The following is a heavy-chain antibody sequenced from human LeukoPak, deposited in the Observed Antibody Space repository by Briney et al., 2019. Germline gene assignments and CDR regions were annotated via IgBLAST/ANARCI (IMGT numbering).Heavy chain of an antibody. CDR2: ISAYNGNT. CDR1: GYTFTSYG. V-gene: IGHV1-18*01. J-gene: IGHJ4*02. CDR3: ARAPYYYDSSGYYPNYFDY. D-gene: IGHD3-22*01. Sequence: ASVKVSCKASGYTFTSYGISWVRQAPGQGLEWMGWISAYNGNTNYAQKLQGRVTMTTDTSTSTAYMEQRSLRSDDTAVYYCARAPYYYDSSGYYPNYFDYWGQGTLVTVSS.